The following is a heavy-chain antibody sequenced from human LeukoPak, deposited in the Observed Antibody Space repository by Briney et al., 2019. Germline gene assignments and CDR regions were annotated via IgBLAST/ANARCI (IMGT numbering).Heavy chain of an antibody. CDR2: INPNSGGT. Sequence: ASVKVSCKASGYTFTGYYMHWVRQAPGQGLEWMGWINPNSGGTNYAQKFQGRVTMTRDTSISTAYMELSRLRSDDTAVYYCARKGSSSWSNYFDYWGQGTLHTVSS. J-gene: IGHJ4*02. D-gene: IGHD6-13*01. V-gene: IGHV1-2*02. CDR1: GYTFTGYY. CDR3: ARKGSSSWSNYFDY.